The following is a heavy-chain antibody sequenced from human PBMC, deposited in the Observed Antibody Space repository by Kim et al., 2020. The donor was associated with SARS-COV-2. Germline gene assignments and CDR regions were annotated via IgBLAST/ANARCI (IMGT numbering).Heavy chain of an antibody. CDR2: A. Sequence: ANDAQKFQGRVTITADESTSTAYMELSSLRSEDTAVYYCARDSITGTTPYWGQGTLVTVSS. V-gene: IGHV1-69*01. CDR3: ARDSITGTTPY. J-gene: IGHJ4*02. D-gene: IGHD1-7*01.